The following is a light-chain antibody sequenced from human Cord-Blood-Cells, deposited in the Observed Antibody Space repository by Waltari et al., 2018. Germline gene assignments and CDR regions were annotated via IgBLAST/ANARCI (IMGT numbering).Light chain of an antibody. CDR1: SSDVGGYNY. CDR3: SSYAGSNNLGV. J-gene: IGLJ2*01. CDR2: EVS. Sequence: QSALTQPPSASGSPGQSVTISCTGNSSDVGGYNYVPWYQQHPGKAPQLMIYEVSKRPSGVPDRFSGSKSGNTASLTVSGLQAEDEADYYCSSYAGSNNLGVFGGGTKLTVL. V-gene: IGLV2-8*01.